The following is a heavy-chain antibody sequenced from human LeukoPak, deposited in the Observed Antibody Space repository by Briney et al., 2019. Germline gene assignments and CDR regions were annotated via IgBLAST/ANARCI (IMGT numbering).Heavy chain of an antibody. CDR1: GGSISSDSYY. CDR2: IYYSGST. V-gene: IGHV4-39*01. J-gene: IGHJ5*02. Sequence: PSETLSLTCTVSGGSISSDSYYWGWIRQPPGKGLEWIGSIYYSGSTYYNPSLKSRVTISVDTSKNQFSLKLTSVTAADTAVYYCARQGRLSPDNWFDPWGQEPWSPSPQ. CDR3: ARQGRLSPDNWFDP.